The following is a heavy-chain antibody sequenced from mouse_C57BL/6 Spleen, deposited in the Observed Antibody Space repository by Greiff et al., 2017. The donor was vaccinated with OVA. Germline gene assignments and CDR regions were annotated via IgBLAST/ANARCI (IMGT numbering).Heavy chain of an antibody. CDR1: GYAFSSYW. CDR2: IYPGDGDT. D-gene: IGHD2-5*01. Sequence: QVQLQQSGAELVKPGASVKISCKASGYAFSSYWMNWVKQRPGKGLEWIGQIYPGDGDTNYNGKFKGKATLTADKSSSTAYMQLSSLTSEDSAVYFCARELNSNFGGYFDYWGQGTTLTVSS. V-gene: IGHV1-80*01. J-gene: IGHJ2*01. CDR3: ARELNSNFGGYFDY.